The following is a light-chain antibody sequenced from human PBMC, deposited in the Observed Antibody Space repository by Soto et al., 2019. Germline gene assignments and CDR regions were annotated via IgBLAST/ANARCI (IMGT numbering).Light chain of an antibody. Sequence: QSVLTQPPSTSGTPGQRVTISCSGSTSNIGSNYVYWYQQFPGTAPKVLIYKNNERPSGVPERFSGSKSGTSASLAISGLRSEDEADYYCATWDQSLNGVVFGGGTKVTVL. CDR2: KNN. V-gene: IGLV1-47*01. J-gene: IGLJ3*02. CDR3: ATWDQSLNGVV. CDR1: TSNIGSNY.